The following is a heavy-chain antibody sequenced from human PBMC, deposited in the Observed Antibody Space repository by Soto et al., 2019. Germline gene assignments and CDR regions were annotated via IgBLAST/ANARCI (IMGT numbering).Heavy chain of an antibody. Sequence: QVQLVQSGAEVKKPGSSVKVSCKASGVTFSSYAISWVRRAPGQGLEWMGGISPICGTADYAQKFQGRVTITTDESTSTAYMEVSSLRSEDTAVYSGATHYSSGGSYSYSGVDVWGPGPTVHVS. J-gene: IGHJ6*02. CDR3: ATHYSSGGSYSYSGVDV. V-gene: IGHV1-69*05. D-gene: IGHD6-19*01. CDR1: GVTFSSYA. CDR2: ISPICGTA.